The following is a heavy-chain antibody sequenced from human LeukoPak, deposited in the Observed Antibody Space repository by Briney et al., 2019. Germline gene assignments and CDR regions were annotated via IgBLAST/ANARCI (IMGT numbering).Heavy chain of an antibody. CDR1: GYTFTGYY. V-gene: IGHV1-2*02. CDR3: ARDRTGTDASDI. Sequence: ASVKVSCKASGYTFTGYYMHWVRQAPGQGLEWMGWINPNSGGTNYAQKFQGRVTMTRDTSISTAYMELSRLRSDDTAVYYCARDRTGTDASDIWGQGTMVTVSS. J-gene: IGHJ3*02. CDR2: INPNSGGT. D-gene: IGHD7-27*01.